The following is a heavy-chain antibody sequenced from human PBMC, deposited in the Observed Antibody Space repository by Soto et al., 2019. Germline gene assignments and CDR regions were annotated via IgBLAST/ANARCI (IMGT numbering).Heavy chain of an antibody. CDR3: ARDGGFGDKCGRNRYYYYGMDV. CDR2: IYYSGST. D-gene: IGHD3-10*01. CDR1: GGSISSGDYY. V-gene: IGHV4-30-4*01. Sequence: QVQLQESGPGLVKPSQTLSLTCTVSGGSISSGDYYWSWIRQPPGKGLEWIGYIYYSGSTYYNPSLKSRVTISVDTSKNQCSLKRSSVTAADTAVYYCARDGGFGDKCGRNRYYYYGMDVWGQGTTVTVSS. J-gene: IGHJ6*02.